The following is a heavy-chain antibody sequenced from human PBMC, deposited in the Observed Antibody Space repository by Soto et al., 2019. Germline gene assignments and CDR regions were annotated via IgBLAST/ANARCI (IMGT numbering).Heavy chain of an antibody. D-gene: IGHD2-15*01. CDR1: GFTFSSYS. CDR3: ARDHRYCSGSSCRPYYYYYGMDV. Sequence: ACAASGFTFSSYSMNWVRQAPGRGLEWVAAISGTSDYIYYADSVKGRFTISRDNAKTSLYIQMNSLRAEDTAVYYCARDHRYCSGSSCRPYYYYYGMDVWGQGTTVTVSS. CDR2: ISGTSDYI. V-gene: IGHV3-21*01. J-gene: IGHJ6*02.